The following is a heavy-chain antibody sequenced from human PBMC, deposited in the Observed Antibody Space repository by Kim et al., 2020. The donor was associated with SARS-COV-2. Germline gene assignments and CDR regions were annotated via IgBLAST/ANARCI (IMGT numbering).Heavy chain of an antibody. D-gene: IGHD2-8*02. CDR2: N. Sequence: NNYAVQVKSRITIKPDTSKNQFSLQLNSVTPEDTAVYYCARITGGSPDYWGQGTLVTVSS. CDR3: ARITGGSPDY. V-gene: IGHV6-1*01. J-gene: IGHJ4*02.